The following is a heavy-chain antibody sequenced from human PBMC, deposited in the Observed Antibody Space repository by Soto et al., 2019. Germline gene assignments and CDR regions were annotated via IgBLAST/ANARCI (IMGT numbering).Heavy chain of an antibody. CDR1: GVTFSSYA. CDR2: IIPIFGTA. CDR3: ARDLASSGKMNWFDP. D-gene: IGHD6-19*01. J-gene: IGHJ5*02. Sequence: QVQLVQSGAEVKKPGSSVKVSCKASGVTFSSYAISWVRQAPGQGLEWMGGIIPIFGTANYAQKFQGRVTITADESTSTAYMELSSMRSEDTAVYYCARDLASSGKMNWFDPWGQGTLVTVSS. V-gene: IGHV1-69*01.